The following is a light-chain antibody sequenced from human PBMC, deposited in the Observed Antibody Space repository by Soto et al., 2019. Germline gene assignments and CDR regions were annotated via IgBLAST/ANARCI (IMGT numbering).Light chain of an antibody. V-gene: IGKV3-11*01. CDR3: QQRSNWPPVIT. Sequence: EIVLTQSPATLSLSPGERATLSCRASQTFSSHLALYQQKPGQAPRLLIYDASKRATGIPARFSGRGSGTDLTLTISSLEPEDFAVYYCQQRSNWPPVITFGQGTRLEIK. CDR1: QTFSSH. J-gene: IGKJ5*01. CDR2: DAS.